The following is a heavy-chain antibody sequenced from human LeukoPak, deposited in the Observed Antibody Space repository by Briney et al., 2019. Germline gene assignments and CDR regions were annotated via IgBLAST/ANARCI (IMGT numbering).Heavy chain of an antibody. Sequence: QSGESLRLSCAASGFTFSTYALSWVRQAPGKGPEWVSSIRGSDGSTNYADSVKGRFAISRDNSKNTLYLQMNSLRAEDTAVYYCAKDVYGDYGGLDYWGQGTLVTVSS. J-gene: IGHJ4*02. V-gene: IGHV3-23*01. CDR2: IRGSDGST. D-gene: IGHD4-17*01. CDR3: AKDVYGDYGGLDY. CDR1: GFTFSTYA.